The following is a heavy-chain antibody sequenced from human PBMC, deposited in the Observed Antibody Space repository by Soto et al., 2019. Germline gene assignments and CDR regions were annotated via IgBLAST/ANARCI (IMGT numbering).Heavy chain of an antibody. CDR1: GGTFSSYA. V-gene: IGHV1-69*01. CDR2: IIPIFGTA. Sequence: QVQLVQSGAEVKKPGSSVKVSCKASGGTFSSYAISWVRQAPGQGLEWMGGIIPIFGTANYAQKFQGRVTITADASTSTAYMELSSLRSEDTAVYYCANYDSSGYYYVWNAFDIWGQGTMVTVSS. CDR3: ANYDSSGYYYVWNAFDI. D-gene: IGHD3-22*01. J-gene: IGHJ3*02.